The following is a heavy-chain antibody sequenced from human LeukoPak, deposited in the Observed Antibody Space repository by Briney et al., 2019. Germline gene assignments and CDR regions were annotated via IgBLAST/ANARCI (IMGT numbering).Heavy chain of an antibody. Sequence: SETLSLTCAVYGGSFSGYYWSWIRQPPGKGLEWIGEINHSGSTNYNPSLKSRVTISVDTSKNQFSLKLSSVTAADTAVYYCARGQLTSIAARLGEPDFDYWGQGTLVTVSS. CDR1: GGSFSGYY. CDR3: ARGQLTSIAARLGEPDFDY. V-gene: IGHV4-34*01. J-gene: IGHJ4*02. D-gene: IGHD6-6*01. CDR2: INHSGST.